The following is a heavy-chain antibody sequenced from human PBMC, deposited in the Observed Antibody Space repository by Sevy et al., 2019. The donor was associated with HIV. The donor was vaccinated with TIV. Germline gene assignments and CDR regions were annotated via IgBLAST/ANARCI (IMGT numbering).Heavy chain of an antibody. Sequence: GGSLRLSCAASGFTFSNAWMSWVRQAPGKGLEWVGRIKSKTDGGTTDYAAHVKGRFTISRDDSQNTLYLQMNSLKTEDTAVYYCTTDARILGYCSSTSCYDYYYYYMDVWGKGTTVTVSS. CDR2: IKSKTDGGTT. J-gene: IGHJ6*03. D-gene: IGHD2-2*01. CDR1: GFTFSNAW. V-gene: IGHV3-15*01. CDR3: TTDARILGYCSSTSCYDYYYYYMDV.